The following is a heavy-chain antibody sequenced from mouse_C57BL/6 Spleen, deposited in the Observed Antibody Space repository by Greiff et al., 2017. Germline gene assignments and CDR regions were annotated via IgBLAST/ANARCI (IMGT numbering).Heavy chain of an antibody. Sequence: QVQLQQPGAELVMPGASVKLSCKASGYTFTSYWMHWVKQRPGQGLEWIGEIDPSDSYTNYNQKFKGKSTLTVDKSSCTAYMQLSSLTSEDSAVYYCARITTVVRDAMDYWGQGTSVTVSS. J-gene: IGHJ4*01. CDR2: IDPSDSYT. V-gene: IGHV1-69*01. CDR1: GYTFTSYW. CDR3: ARITTVVRDAMDY. D-gene: IGHD1-1*01.